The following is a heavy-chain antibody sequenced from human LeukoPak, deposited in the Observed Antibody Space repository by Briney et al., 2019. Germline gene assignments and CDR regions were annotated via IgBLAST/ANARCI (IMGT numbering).Heavy chain of an antibody. Sequence: SETLSLTCTVSGGSISISSYYWSWIRQPAGKGLEWIGRIHTSGSTNYNPSLKSRVTISVDTSKNQFSLKLSSVTAADTAVYYCARLYSGYDFGLWGLYYFDYWGQGTLVTVSS. CDR2: IHTSGST. CDR3: ARLYSGYDFGLWGLYYFDY. CDR1: GGSISISSYY. V-gene: IGHV4-61*02. J-gene: IGHJ4*02. D-gene: IGHD5-12*01.